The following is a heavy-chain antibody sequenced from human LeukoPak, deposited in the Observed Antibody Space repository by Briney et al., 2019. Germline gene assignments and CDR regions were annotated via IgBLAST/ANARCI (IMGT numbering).Heavy chain of an antibody. V-gene: IGHV3-23*01. CDR2: ISGSGGST. D-gene: IGHD1-26*01. J-gene: IGHJ4*02. Sequence: GGSLRLSCAASGFTFSSYAMSWVRQAPGKGLEWASAISGSGGSTYYADSVKGRFTISRDNSKNTLYLQMNSLRAEDTAVYYCAKGGSYYRGSFDYWGQGTLVTVSS. CDR1: GFTFSSYA. CDR3: AKGGSYYRGSFDY.